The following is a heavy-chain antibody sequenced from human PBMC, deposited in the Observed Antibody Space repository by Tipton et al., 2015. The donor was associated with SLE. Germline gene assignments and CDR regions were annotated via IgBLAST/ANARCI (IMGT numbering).Heavy chain of an antibody. CDR1: GASISSGNYH. CDR2: IYTSGNT. Sequence: TLSLTCTVSGASISSGNYHWSWIRQPAGKGLEWIGRIYTSGNTIYNPSLKSRVTMSLDTSKNQFSVNLSSVTAADTAVYYCARGLGVAGRGFGAFDIWGQGTMVTVSS. D-gene: IGHD6-19*01. CDR3: ARGLGVAGRGFGAFDI. V-gene: IGHV4-61*02. J-gene: IGHJ3*02.